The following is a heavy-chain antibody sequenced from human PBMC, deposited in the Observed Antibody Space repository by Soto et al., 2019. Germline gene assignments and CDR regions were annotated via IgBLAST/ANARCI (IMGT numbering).Heavy chain of an antibody. CDR3: AADVGMATSGAFDI. CDR2: IVVGSGNT. J-gene: IGHJ3*02. V-gene: IGHV1-58*02. Sequence: QMQLVQSGPEVKKPGTSVKVSCKASGFTFTSSAMQWVRQARGQRLEWIGWIVVGSGNTNYAQKFQERVTITRDMXXSTAYMELSSLRSEDTAVYYCAADVGMATSGAFDIWGQGTMVTVSS. CDR1: GFTFTSSA. D-gene: IGHD5-12*01.